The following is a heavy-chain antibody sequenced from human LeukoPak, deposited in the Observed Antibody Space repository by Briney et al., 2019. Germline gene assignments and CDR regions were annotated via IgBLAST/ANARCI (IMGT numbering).Heavy chain of an antibody. V-gene: IGHV5-51*01. CDR2: VYPDDSET. J-gene: IGHJ4*02. D-gene: IGHD5-18*01. CDR1: GYSFTTYS. CDR3: ARKSDTKAPDY. Sequence: GESLKISCKASGYSFTTYSIGWVRQMPGKGLEWMGIVYPDDSETRYSPSFEGQVTFSVDISINTAYLQWSSLKASDSAMYYCARKSDTKAPDYWGQGTLVTVSS.